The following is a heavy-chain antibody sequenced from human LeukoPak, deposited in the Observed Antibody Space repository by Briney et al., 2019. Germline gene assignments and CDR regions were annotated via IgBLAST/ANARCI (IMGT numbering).Heavy chain of an antibody. D-gene: IGHD2-8*01. CDR2: ISRTGLT. Sequence: SETLSLTCGGSGGTISNTNWWSRVRPPPGQGVEWIGEISRTGLTHYNPSLERRVTVSLDKSKNQLSLNLTSVTAADTAVYYCSRENGAFSPFGYWGQGTLVSVLS. J-gene: IGHJ4*02. CDR3: SRENGAFSPFGY. CDR1: GGTISNTNW. V-gene: IGHV4-4*02.